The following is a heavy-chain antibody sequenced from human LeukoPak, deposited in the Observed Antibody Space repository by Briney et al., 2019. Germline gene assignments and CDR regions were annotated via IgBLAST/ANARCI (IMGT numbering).Heavy chain of an antibody. CDR2: IYSDNT. D-gene: IGHD3-9*01. V-gene: IGHV3-53*01. CDR1: GFTVSSNS. Sequence: PGGSLRLSCTVSGFTVSSNSMSWVRQAPGKGLEWVSFIYSDNTHYSDSVKGRFTISRDNSKNTLYLQMNSLRSEDTAVYYCAAERSHYDILTGYYRVDAFDIWGQGTMVTVSS. J-gene: IGHJ3*02. CDR3: AAERSHYDILTGYYRVDAFDI.